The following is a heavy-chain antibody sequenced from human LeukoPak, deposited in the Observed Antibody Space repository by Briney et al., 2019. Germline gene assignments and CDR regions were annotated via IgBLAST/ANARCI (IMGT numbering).Heavy chain of an antibody. CDR1: GFTFSSCW. V-gene: IGHV3-74*01. J-gene: IGHJ6*03. D-gene: IGHD2/OR15-2a*01. Sequence: PGGSLRLSCAASGFTFSSCWMHWVRQTPGKGLVWVSRINNDGSGTSYADSVKDRFTISRDNAKNILFLQMNSLRVGDTAVYYCATIAAPTYFYYMDVWGKGTTVTVSS. CDR3: ATIAAPTYFYYMDV. CDR2: INNDGSGT.